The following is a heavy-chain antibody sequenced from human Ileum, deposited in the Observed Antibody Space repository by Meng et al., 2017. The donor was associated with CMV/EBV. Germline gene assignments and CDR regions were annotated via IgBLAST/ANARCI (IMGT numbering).Heavy chain of an antibody. J-gene: IGHJ3*02. CDR1: GFSFGNYE. CDR3: ARDELYSETGGLYDAFDM. Sequence: GESLKISCAASGFSFGNYEMNWVRQAPGKGLEWVSCINSGGDTSHYADSVRGRFSVSKDNGKNSLFLQMDSLRADDTAVYYCARDELYSETGGLYDAFDMWGQGTMVTVSS. CDR2: INSGGDTS. D-gene: IGHD2-8*02. V-gene: IGHV3-48*03.